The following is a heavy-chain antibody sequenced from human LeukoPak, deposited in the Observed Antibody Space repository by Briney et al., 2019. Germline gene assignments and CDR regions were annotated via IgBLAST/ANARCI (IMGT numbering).Heavy chain of an antibody. CDR1: GGSISSGSYY. Sequence: SETLSLTCTVSGGSISSGSYYWSWIRQPAGKGLEWIGRIYTSGSTNYNPSLKSRVTISVDTSKNQFSLKLSSVTAADTAVYYCARDTHSSGWWFDYWGQGTLVTVSS. J-gene: IGHJ4*02. CDR3: ARDTHSSGWWFDY. CDR2: IYTSGST. D-gene: IGHD6-19*01. V-gene: IGHV4-61*02.